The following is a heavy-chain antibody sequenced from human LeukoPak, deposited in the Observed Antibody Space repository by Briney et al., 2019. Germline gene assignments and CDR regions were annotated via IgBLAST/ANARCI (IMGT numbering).Heavy chain of an antibody. CDR2: IKWNGGST. CDR3: ARLVGSSRFYYYYYYMHV. CDR1: GFTFDDYG. Sequence: PGGSLRLSCAASGFTFDDYGMSWVRQAPGKGLEWVSGIKWNGGSTGYADSVKGRFTISRDNAKNSLYLQMNSLRAEDTALYYCARLVGSSRFYYYYYYMHVWGKGTTVTVSS. J-gene: IGHJ6*03. V-gene: IGHV3-20*04. D-gene: IGHD6-13*01.